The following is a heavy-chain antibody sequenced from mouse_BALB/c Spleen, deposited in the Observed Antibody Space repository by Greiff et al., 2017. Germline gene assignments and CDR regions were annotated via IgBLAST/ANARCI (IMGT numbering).Heavy chain of an antibody. Sequence: QVQLQQSGAELAKPGASVKMSCKASGYTFTSYWMHWVKQRPGQGLEWIGYINPSTGYTEYNPKFKDKATLTADKSSSTAYMQLSSLTSEDSAVYYCAGDGNPFDYWGQGTTLTVSS. D-gene: IGHD1-1*01. CDR3: AGDGNPFDY. CDR2: INPSTGYT. J-gene: IGHJ2*01. CDR1: GYTFTSYW. V-gene: IGHV1-7*01.